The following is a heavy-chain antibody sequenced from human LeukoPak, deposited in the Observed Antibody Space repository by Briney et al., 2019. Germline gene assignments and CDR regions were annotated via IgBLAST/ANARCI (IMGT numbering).Heavy chain of an antibody. D-gene: IGHD6-13*01. V-gene: IGHV4-59*01. CDR3: ARAPGPIAAAGTRWAFGI. Sequence: SETLSLTCTVSGGSISSYYWSWIRQPPGKGLEWIGYIYYSGSTNYNPSLKSRVTISVDTSKNQFSLKLSSVTAADTAVYYCARAPGPIAAAGTRWAFGIWGQGTMVTVSS. CDR1: GGSISSYY. CDR2: IYYSGST. J-gene: IGHJ3*02.